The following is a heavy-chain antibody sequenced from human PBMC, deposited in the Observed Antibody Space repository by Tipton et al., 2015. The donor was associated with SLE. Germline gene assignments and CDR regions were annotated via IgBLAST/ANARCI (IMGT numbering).Heavy chain of an antibody. V-gene: IGHV4-59*11. CDR1: GGSISSHY. D-gene: IGHD1-20*01. CDR3: ARSITGTTEDYFDY. CDR2: IYYSGST. J-gene: IGHJ4*02. Sequence: LRLSCTVSGGSISSHYWSWIRQPPGKGLEWIGYIYYSGSTNYNPSLKSRVTISVDTSKNQFSLKLSSVTAADTAVYYCARSITGTTEDYFDYWGQGTLVTVSS.